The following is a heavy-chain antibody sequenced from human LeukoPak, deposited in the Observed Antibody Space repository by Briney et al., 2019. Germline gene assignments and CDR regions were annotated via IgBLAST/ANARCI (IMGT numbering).Heavy chain of an antibody. CDR1: GFTFSDHY. CDR3: ARGAGDPDY. Sequence: GGSLRLSCAASGFTFSDHYMSWIRQAPGKGLEWLSYISGRDTTIYYADSVKGRFTISRDNAKNSLYLQMNSLRAEDTAVYYCARGAGDPDYWGQGTLVTVSS. V-gene: IGHV3-11*04. D-gene: IGHD3-16*01. CDR2: ISGRDTTI. J-gene: IGHJ4*02.